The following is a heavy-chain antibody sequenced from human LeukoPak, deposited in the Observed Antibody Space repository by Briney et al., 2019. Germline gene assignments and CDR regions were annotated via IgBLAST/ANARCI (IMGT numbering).Heavy chain of an antibody. Sequence: SETLSLTCTVSGGPIYSYYWSCIRQTAGKGLEWIGRLYPGVSTNYNPSLKSRVTMSVDTSKNQFALKLSAVTAADTAVYYCARLKSYDSTGYSPGHYMDVWGKGTTVTVSS. D-gene: IGHD3-22*01. CDR1: GGPIYSYY. J-gene: IGHJ6*03. CDR3: ARLKSYDSTGYSPGHYMDV. V-gene: IGHV4-4*07. CDR2: LYPGVST.